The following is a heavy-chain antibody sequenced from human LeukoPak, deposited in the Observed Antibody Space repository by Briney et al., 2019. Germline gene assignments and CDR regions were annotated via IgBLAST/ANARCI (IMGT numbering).Heavy chain of an antibody. CDR1: GGTFSSYT. D-gene: IGHD4-11*01. Sequence: SVKVSCKASGGTFSSYTISWVRQAPGQGLEWMGRIIPILGIANYAQKFQGRVTITADKSTSTAYMELSSLRSEDTAVYYCARDSTVTSFGDYWGQGTLVTVSS. CDR2: IIPILGIA. CDR3: ARDSTVTSFGDY. V-gene: IGHV1-69*04. J-gene: IGHJ4*02.